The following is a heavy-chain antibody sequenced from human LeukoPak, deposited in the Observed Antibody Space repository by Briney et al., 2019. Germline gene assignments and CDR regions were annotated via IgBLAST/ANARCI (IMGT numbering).Heavy chain of an antibody. J-gene: IGHJ6*02. Sequence: SQTLSLTCAISGDSVSSNSAAWNWIRQSPSRGLEWLGRTYYRSKWYNDYAVSVKSRITINPDTSKNQFSLQLNSVTPEDTAVYYCARGPLTGAETYYYYGMDVWGQGTTVTVSS. CDR2: TYYRSKWYN. CDR3: ARGPLTGAETYYYYGMDV. D-gene: IGHD1-26*01. V-gene: IGHV6-1*01. CDR1: GDSVSSNSAA.